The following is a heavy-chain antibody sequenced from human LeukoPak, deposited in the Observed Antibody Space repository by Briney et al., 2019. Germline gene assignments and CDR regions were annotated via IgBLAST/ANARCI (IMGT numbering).Heavy chain of an antibody. CDR1: GYSISSGYL. Sequence: PSETLSLTCTVSGYSISSGYLWGWIRQPPGKGLDWIWSTYHGGTTYSNPSLKSRVIISEDTSKNQFSLKLSSVTAADTAVYYCARGSGDWTYYFDYWGQGTLVTVSS. D-gene: IGHD2-21*02. J-gene: IGHJ4*02. CDR2: TYHGGTT. V-gene: IGHV4-38-2*02. CDR3: ARGSGDWTYYFDY.